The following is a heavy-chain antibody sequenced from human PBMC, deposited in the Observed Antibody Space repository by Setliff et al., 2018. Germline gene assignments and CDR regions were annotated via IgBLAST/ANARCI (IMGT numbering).Heavy chain of an antibody. CDR2: INTNTGNP. J-gene: IGHJ6*03. Sequence: ASVKVSCKASGYTFTTYAMGWMRQAPGQGLEWMGWINTNTGNPSYAQGFTGRFVFSLDTSVTTAYLQISSLKSEDSAVYYCAGASRFGTIVYKGDYYMDVWGKGTTVTVSS. D-gene: IGHD3-10*01. CDR1: GYTFTTYA. CDR3: AGASRFGTIVYKGDYYMDV. V-gene: IGHV7-4-1*02.